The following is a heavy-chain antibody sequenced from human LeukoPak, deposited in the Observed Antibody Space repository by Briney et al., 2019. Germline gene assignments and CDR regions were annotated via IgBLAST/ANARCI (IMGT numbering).Heavy chain of an antibody. CDR3: ARDLWRGTTFNQYYYDSSGSYNWFDP. J-gene: IGHJ5*02. Sequence: SVKVSCKASGGTFSSYAISWVRQAPGQGLEWMGRIIPILGIANYAQKFQGRVTITADKSTSTAYMELSGLRSEDTAVYYCARDLWRGTTFNQYYYDSSGSYNWFDPWGQGTLVTVSS. D-gene: IGHD3-22*01. CDR1: GGTFSSYA. V-gene: IGHV1-69*04. CDR2: IIPILGIA.